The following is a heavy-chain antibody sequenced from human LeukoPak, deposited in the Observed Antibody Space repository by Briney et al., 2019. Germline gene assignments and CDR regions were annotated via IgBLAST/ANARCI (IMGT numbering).Heavy chain of an antibody. CDR1: GGSISSSNW. CDR2: IYHSGST. D-gene: IGHD1-26*01. Sequence: SETLSLTCAVSGGSISSSNWWSWVRQPPGKGLEWIGEIYHSGSTNYNPSLKRRVTISVDKSKNQFSLKLSSVTAADTAVYYCARDTDSGSFDYWGQGTLVTVSS. J-gene: IGHJ4*02. V-gene: IGHV4-4*02. CDR3: ARDTDSGSFDY.